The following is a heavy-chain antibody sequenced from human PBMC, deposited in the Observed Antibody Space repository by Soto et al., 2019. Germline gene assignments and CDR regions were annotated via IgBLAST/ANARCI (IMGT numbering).Heavy chain of an antibody. CDR1: GGSISSSSYY. J-gene: IGHJ5*02. Sequence: QLQLQESGPGLVRPSETLSLTCTVSGGSISSSSYYWGWIRQPPGKGLEWIGSIYYSGSTYYNPSLQDRVTLARVTSKNQCSLKLISVTAAVTAAYYWASPQIACYNWCDPWGQGTLVTVSS. CDR3: ASPQIACYNWCDP. CDR2: IYYSGST. D-gene: IGHD3-3*02. V-gene: IGHV4-39*01.